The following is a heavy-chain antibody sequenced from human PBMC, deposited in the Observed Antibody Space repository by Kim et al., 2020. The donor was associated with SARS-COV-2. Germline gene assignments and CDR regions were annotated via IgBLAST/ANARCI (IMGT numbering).Heavy chain of an antibody. CDR1: GGSFSGYY. Sequence: SETLSLTCAVYGGSFSGYYWSWIRQPPGKGLEWIGEINHSGSTNYNPSLKSRVTISVDTSKNQFSLKLSSVTAADTAVYYCARDAHKRKYYYGPGSYYSGTNTWFDPWGQGTLVTVSA. D-gene: IGHD3-10*01. CDR2: INHSGST. J-gene: IGHJ5*02. V-gene: IGHV4-34*01. CDR3: ARDAHKRKYYYGPGSYYSGTNTWFDP.